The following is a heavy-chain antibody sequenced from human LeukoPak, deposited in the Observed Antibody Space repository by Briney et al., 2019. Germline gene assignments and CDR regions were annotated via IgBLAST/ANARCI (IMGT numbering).Heavy chain of an antibody. CDR1: GFTFKNYW. CDR2: IRYDGSNK. Sequence: PGGSLRLSCAASGFTFKNYWMSWVRQAPGEGVEWVAFIRYDGSNKYYADSVKGRFTISRDNSKNTLYLQMNSLRAEDTAVYYCAKPKGYSSSWYSGEYFQHWGQGTLVTVSS. V-gene: IGHV3-30*02. J-gene: IGHJ1*01. D-gene: IGHD6-13*01. CDR3: AKPKGYSSSWYSGEYFQH.